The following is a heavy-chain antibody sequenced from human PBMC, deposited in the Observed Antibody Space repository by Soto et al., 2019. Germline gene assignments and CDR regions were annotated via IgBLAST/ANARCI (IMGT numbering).Heavy chain of an antibody. CDR2: IYPGDSDT. D-gene: IGHD5-12*01. J-gene: IGHJ6*02. CDR1: GYSFTSYW. CDR3: ATQSGYDYLQAFYYYYGMDV. Sequence: LKISCKGSGYSFTSYWIGWVRQMPGKGLEWMGIIYPGDSDTRYSPSFQGQVTISADKSISTAYLQWSSLKASDTAMYYCATQSGYDYLQAFYYYYGMDVWGQGTTVTVSS. V-gene: IGHV5-51*01.